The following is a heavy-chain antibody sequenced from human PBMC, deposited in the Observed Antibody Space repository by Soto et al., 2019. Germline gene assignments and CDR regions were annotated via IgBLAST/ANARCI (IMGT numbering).Heavy chain of an antibody. CDR3: ARDFYQWFGASLFEY. V-gene: IGHV3-23*01. CDR2: INDTGANT. Sequence: EVQMLESGGGLVQPGGSLRLSCAASGFTFSSFAMSWVRQAPGQGLEWVSAINDTGANTYYGDSVKGPFTISRDNSKDTLFLQMNSLRAEDTAVYYCARDFYQWFGASLFEYWGQGTLVTVSS. J-gene: IGHJ4*02. D-gene: IGHD3-10*01. CDR1: GFTFSSFA.